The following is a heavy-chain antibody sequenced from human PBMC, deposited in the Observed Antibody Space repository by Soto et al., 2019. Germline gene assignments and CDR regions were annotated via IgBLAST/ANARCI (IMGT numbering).Heavy chain of an antibody. CDR1: GGSMSSYY. Sequence: QVHLQQSGPGLVNPSETLSLTCTVSGGSMSSYYWTWFRRPAGKGMEWIGRVLGSGGTHYNPSLKSRVTISLDTSKNQFSLRLLSVTDADTAVYYCARGQRFSDCFDPWGQGTLVTVSS. CDR2: VLGSGGT. V-gene: IGHV4-4*07. CDR3: ARGQRFSDCFDP. D-gene: IGHD3-3*01. J-gene: IGHJ5*02.